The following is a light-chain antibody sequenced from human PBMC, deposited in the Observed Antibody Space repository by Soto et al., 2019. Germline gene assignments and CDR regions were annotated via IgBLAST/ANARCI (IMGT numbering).Light chain of an antibody. J-gene: IGLJ1*01. CDR2: EVS. Sequence: QSLLTQPASLSGSPGQSITISFAGTGSDVGSYKYVSWYQQHPGKAPKLIIFEVSNRPSGVSDRFSGSKSGNTASLTISGLQAEDEADYYCSSYTSISSLGVFGTGTKVTVL. V-gene: IGLV2-14*01. CDR3: SSYTSISSLGV. CDR1: GSDVGSYKY.